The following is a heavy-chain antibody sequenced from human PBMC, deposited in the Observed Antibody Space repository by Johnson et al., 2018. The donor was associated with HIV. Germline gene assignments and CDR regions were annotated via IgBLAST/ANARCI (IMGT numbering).Heavy chain of an antibody. CDR3: AKEAAMVQGGAFDI. Sequence: VQLVESGGGLVRPGGSLRLSCAPSGFTFNDYGMSWVRQAPGKGLEWVSGISWNSGSIGYADSVKGRFTISRDNAKNSLYLQMNSLRAEDTALYYCAKEAAMVQGGAFDIWGQGTMVTVSS. J-gene: IGHJ3*02. CDR1: GFTFNDYG. V-gene: IGHV3-9*01. D-gene: IGHD3-10*01. CDR2: ISWNSGSI.